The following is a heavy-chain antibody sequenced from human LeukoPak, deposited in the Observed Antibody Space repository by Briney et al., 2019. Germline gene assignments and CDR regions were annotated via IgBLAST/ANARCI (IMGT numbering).Heavy chain of an antibody. CDR3: ARDLLSNGWYAVDY. CDR2: ISSSSSYI. CDR1: GFTFSSYS. J-gene: IGHJ4*02. D-gene: IGHD6-19*01. V-gene: IGHV3-21*01. Sequence: GSLRLSCAASGFTFSSYSMNWVRQAPGKGLEWVSSISSSSSYIYYADSVKGRFTISRDNAKNSLYLQMNSLRAEDTAVYYCARDLLSNGWYAVDYWGQGTLVTVSS.